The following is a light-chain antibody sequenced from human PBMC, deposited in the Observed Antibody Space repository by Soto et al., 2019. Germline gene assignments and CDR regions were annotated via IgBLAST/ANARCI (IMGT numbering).Light chain of an antibody. J-gene: IGKJ4*01. V-gene: IGKV4-1*01. CDR2: WAS. CDR1: QTVFFNSNNRNY. CDR3: QQYFHSPPT. Sequence: DIVMTQSPDSLAVSLGERATINCKSSQTVFFNSNNRNYVVWYQQKPGQPPKLLISWASIREAGVPDRFSGRGSGTDFTLTIGSLQAEDVAVYYCQQYFHSPPTFGGGTRVEI.